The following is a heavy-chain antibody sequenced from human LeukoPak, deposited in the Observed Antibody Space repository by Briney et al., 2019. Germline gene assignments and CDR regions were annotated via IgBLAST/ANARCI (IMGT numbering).Heavy chain of an antibody. D-gene: IGHD3-22*01. Sequence: ASVKVSCKASEGTFSSYAISWVRQAPGQGLEWMGGIIPIFGTANYAQKFQGRVTITADESTSTAYMELSSLRSEDTAVYYCARGQVVITLNYFDYWGQGTLVTVSS. J-gene: IGHJ4*02. CDR3: ARGQVVITLNYFDY. V-gene: IGHV1-69*13. CDR2: IIPIFGTA. CDR1: EGTFSSYA.